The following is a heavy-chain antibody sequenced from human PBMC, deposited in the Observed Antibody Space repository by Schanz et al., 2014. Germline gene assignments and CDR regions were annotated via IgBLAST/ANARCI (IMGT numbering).Heavy chain of an antibody. CDR2: VSPYSGDT. D-gene: IGHD6-19*01. CDR1: GYRFIGYY. V-gene: IGHV1-2*06. CDR3: ARENTAVAGMPRVMDV. J-gene: IGHJ6*02. Sequence: QVQVIQSGPEVKKPGASVKVSCKASGYRFIGYYVHWVRQAPGQGLEWMGRVSPYSGDTNYAQMFQGRVTMTTDTSISTAYMELSRLTSDDTAVFFCARENTAVAGMPRVMDVWGQGTTVTVTS.